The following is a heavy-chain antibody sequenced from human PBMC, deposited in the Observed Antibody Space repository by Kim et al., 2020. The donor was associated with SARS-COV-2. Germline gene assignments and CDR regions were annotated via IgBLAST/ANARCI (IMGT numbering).Heavy chain of an antibody. CDR1: GFTFSSYA. V-gene: IGHV3-23*01. Sequence: GGSLRLSCAASGFTFSSYAMSWVRQAPGKGLEWVSAISGSGGSTYYADSVKGRFTISRDNSKNTLYLQMNSLRAEDTAVYYCAKVVEMATINLTFDYWGQGTLVTVSS. J-gene: IGHJ4*02. CDR2: ISGSGGST. CDR3: AKVVEMATINLTFDY. D-gene: IGHD5-12*01.